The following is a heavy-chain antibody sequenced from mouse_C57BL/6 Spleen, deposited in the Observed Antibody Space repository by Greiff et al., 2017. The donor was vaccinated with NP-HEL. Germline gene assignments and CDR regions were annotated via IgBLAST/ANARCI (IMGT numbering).Heavy chain of an antibody. CDR3: ARFDFDVPFAY. CDR1: GFNIKDYY. Sequence: EVQLQQSGAELVKPGASVTLSCTASGFNIKDYYMHWVKQRTEQGLEWIGRIDPEDGETKYAPTFQGKATITADTSSNTAYLQLSSLTSEDTAVYYCARFDFDVPFAYWGQGTLVTVSA. V-gene: IGHV14-2*01. J-gene: IGHJ3*01. D-gene: IGHD2-4*01. CDR2: IDPEDGET.